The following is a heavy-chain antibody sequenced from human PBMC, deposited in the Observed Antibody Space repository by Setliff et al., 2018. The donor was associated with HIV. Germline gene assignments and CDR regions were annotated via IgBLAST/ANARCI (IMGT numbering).Heavy chain of an antibody. D-gene: IGHD3-16*01. CDR1: GYSFTGYY. CDR2: VYSNTGST. CDR3: ARPQYYESSTPPYW. J-gene: IGHJ4*02. V-gene: IGHV1-2*02. Sequence: ASVKVSCKTSGYSFTGYYLTWVRQAPGQGLEWMGWVYSNTGSTVYAQEFQGRVTMTADASISTAYMELTSLRSVDTAVYFCARPQYYESSTPPYWWGQRTMVTVSS.